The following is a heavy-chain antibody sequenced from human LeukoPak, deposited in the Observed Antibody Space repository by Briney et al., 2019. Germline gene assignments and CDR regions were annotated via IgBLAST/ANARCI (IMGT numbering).Heavy chain of an antibody. CDR1: GFTFSDYN. CDR3: ARSPRFDLCDY. J-gene: IGHJ4*02. V-gene: IGHV3-11*01. CDR2: ISRSGSTK. D-gene: IGHD3-16*01. Sequence: GGSLRLSCAASGFTFSDYNMRWIRQAPGKGLEWVSSISRSGSTKYYADSVKGRFTISRDNAKNSLFLQMNSLRAEDTAVYYCARSPRFDLCDYWGQGTLVTVSS.